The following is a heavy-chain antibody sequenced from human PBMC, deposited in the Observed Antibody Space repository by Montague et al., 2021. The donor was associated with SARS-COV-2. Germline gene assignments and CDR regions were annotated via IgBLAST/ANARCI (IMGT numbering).Heavy chain of an antibody. CDR1: GDSISSDNW. Sequence: ETLSLTCAVSGDSISSDNWCCCVRLPPGKVLGWVGENYNTGSTNYKPSLKSRVSTSVNKSWNQFSLRVTSVTAADTAFYYCARKGSGRSDLAYWGQGTLVTVSS. CDR2: NYNTGST. CDR3: ARKGSGRSDLAY. J-gene: IGHJ4*02. V-gene: IGHV4-4*02. D-gene: IGHD1-26*01.